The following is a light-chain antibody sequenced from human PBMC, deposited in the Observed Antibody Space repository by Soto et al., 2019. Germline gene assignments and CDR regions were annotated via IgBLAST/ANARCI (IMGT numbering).Light chain of an antibody. Sequence: QAVVTQPLSVSGAPGQRVTISCTGSRSNIGAGYDVHWYQQLQGTAPKLLIYGTNNRPSGVPDRFSGSKSGMSASLAITGLQAADEANYYCQSYDNSLSGSRVFGGGTKLTVL. CDR2: GTN. J-gene: IGLJ3*02. CDR3: QSYDNSLSGSRV. CDR1: RSNIGAGYD. V-gene: IGLV1-40*01.